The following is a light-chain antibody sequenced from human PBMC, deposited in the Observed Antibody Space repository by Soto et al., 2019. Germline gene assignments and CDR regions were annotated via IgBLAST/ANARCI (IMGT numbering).Light chain of an antibody. CDR2: DVT. V-gene: IGLV2-14*01. J-gene: IGLJ1*01. Sequence: QSALTQPASVSGSPGQSISISCTGTSSDVGGYNFVSWYQQHPGKAPKLMIYDVTNRPSGVSNRFSGSKSGNTASLTISGVQAEDEADYYCSLYTSISTYVFGTGTKLTVL. CDR1: SSDVGGYNF. CDR3: SLYTSISTYV.